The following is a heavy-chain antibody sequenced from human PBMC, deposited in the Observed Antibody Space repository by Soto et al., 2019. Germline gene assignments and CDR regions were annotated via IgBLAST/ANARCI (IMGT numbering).Heavy chain of an antibody. CDR2: ISAYNGNT. J-gene: IGHJ4*02. Sequence: ASVKVSCKASGYTFTSYGISWLRQAPGQGLEWMGWISAYNGNTNYAQKLQGRVTMTTDTSTSTAYMELRSLRSDDTAIYYCARDTKIPANAIHDGFWGQGTLVTVSS. V-gene: IGHV1-18*04. CDR1: GYTFTSYG. CDR3: ARDTKIPANAIHDGF. D-gene: IGHD2-2*01.